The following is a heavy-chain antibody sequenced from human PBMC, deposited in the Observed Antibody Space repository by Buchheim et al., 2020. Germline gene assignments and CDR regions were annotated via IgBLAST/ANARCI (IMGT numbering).Heavy chain of an antibody. V-gene: IGHV1-2*02. D-gene: IGHD3-10*01. Sequence: QVQLVQSGAAVKKPGASVKVSCNSSGYTFTGYFMHWVRQAPGQGLEWMGWINPNSCGTNYAQKFQGRVTMTRDTAISTAYMELSRLRSDDTAVYYCARASSDAEYFQHWGQGTL. CDR2: INPNSCGT. CDR1: GYTFTGYF. CDR3: ARASSDAEYFQH. J-gene: IGHJ1*01.